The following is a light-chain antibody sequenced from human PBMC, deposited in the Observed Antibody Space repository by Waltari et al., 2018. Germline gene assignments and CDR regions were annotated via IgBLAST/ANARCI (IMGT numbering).Light chain of an antibody. Sequence: QSVLTQPPSASGTPGQRVTISCSGSSSNIGSYYVSWYQQLPGTAPKLLISENNLRPSGVPDRFAGSKSGTSASLAISVLRSEDEADYYCATWDDRLSGRVFGGGTKLTVL. CDR1: SSNIGSYY. CDR3: ATWDDRLSGRV. CDR2: ENN. J-gene: IGLJ3*02. V-gene: IGLV1-47*01.